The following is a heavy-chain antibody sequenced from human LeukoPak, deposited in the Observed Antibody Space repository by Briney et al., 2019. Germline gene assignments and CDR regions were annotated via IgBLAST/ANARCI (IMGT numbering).Heavy chain of an antibody. J-gene: IGHJ3*02. CDR1: GGSIGRSSYY. Sequence: SETLSLTCTVSGGSIGRSSYYWGWIRQPPGKGLEWIGSIYYSGSTYYNPSLKSRVTISVDTSKNQFSLKLSSVTAADTAVYYCARDSIWGQGTMVTVSS. CDR3: ARDSI. CDR2: IYYSGST. V-gene: IGHV4-39*07.